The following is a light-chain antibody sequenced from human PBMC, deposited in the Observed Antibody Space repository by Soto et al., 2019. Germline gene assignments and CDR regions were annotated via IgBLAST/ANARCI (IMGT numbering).Light chain of an antibody. CDR1: PSVSRN. CDR2: GAS. J-gene: IGKJ4*01. Sequence: EIVMTQSPATLSVSPGERATVSCRASPSVSRNLAWYQQKPGQAPRLLIYGASTRSTGIPARFSGSGSGTEFTLTITSLQSEDFAVYYCQQYNNWLTFGGGTKVEIK. CDR3: QQYNNWLT. V-gene: IGKV3-15*01.